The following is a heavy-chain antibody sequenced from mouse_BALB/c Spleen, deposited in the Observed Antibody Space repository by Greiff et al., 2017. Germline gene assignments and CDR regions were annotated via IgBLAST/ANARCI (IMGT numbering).Heavy chain of an antibody. CDR1: GFTFSSYG. CDR3: ARDYGSSPYFDY. V-gene: IGHV5-6*01. D-gene: IGHD1-1*01. Sequence: DAQLVESGGDLVKPGGSLKLSCAASGFTFSSYGMSWVRQTPDKRLEWVATISSGGSYTYYPDSVKGRFTISRDNAKNTLYLQMSSLKSEDTAMYYCARDYGSSPYFDYWGQGTTLTVSS. CDR2: ISSGGSYT. J-gene: IGHJ2*01.